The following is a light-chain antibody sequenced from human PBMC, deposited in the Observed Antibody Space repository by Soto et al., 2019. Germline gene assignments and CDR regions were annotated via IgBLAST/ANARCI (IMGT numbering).Light chain of an antibody. CDR2: EVI. CDR1: SSDVGGYEY. V-gene: IGLV2-8*01. Sequence: QSVLTQPPSASGSPGQSVTISCTGSSSDVGGYEYVSWYQQHPGKAPKLIIYEVIKRPSGVPDRFSGSKSGNTASLTVSGLQAEDEADYYCQSYDTSPSGHVVFGGGTKVTVL. CDR3: QSYDTSPSGHVV. J-gene: IGLJ2*01.